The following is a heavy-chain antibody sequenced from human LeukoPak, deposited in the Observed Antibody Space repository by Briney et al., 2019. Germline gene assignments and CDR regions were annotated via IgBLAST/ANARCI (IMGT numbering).Heavy chain of an antibody. Sequence: PGRSLRLSCAVSGFTFISYAMSWVRQAPGKGLEWVSGISGSGNSTYYTDSVRGRFTISRDNSKNTLYLQMNSLRAEDTAIYYCAKYSGDESFDYWGQGTLVAVSS. D-gene: IGHD5-12*01. J-gene: IGHJ4*02. CDR2: ISGSGNST. CDR1: GFTFISYA. CDR3: AKYSGDESFDY. V-gene: IGHV3-23*01.